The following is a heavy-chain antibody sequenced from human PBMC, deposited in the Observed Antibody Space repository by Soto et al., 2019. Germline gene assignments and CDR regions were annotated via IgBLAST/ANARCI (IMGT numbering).Heavy chain of an antibody. J-gene: IGHJ4*02. Sequence: QVQLQQWGAGLLKPSETLSLTCAVYGGSFSGYYWNWIRQPPGKGLEWIGEINHSGSTNYNPSLKIRVTLSVDTSKNQFSLKLSSVTAADPAVYYCARGWGRIFDYWGQGTLVTVSS. D-gene: IGHD7-27*01. CDR3: ARGWGRIFDY. V-gene: IGHV4-34*01. CDR2: INHSGST. CDR1: GGSFSGYY.